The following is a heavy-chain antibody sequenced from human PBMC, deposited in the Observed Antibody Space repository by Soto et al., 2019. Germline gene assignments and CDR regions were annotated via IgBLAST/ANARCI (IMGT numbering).Heavy chain of an antibody. CDR2: ISAYNGNT. J-gene: IGHJ4*02. CDR1: GYTFTRYG. V-gene: IGHV1-18*01. D-gene: IGHD5-12*01. CDR3: ARSHDSGYDSAIDY. Sequence: ASVTVSCKTSGYTFTRYGISWVRQAPGQGLEWMGWISAYNGNTNYAQKLQGRVAMTTDTSTSTAYMELRSLRSDDTAVYYCARSHDSGYDSAIDYWGQGTLVTVSS.